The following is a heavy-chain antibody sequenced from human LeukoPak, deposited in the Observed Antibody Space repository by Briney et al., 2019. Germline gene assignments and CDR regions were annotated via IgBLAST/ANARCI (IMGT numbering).Heavy chain of an antibody. D-gene: IGHD1-1*01. CDR1: GFTFGDYA. CDR2: IRQDGSEK. J-gene: IGHJ4*02. V-gene: IGHV3-7*01. CDR3: ARSTAGLDY. Sequence: GGSLRLSCTTSGFTFGDYAMSWVRQAPGKGLEWVANIRQDGSEKYYVDSMRGRFTISRDNAKNSLYLQMSSLRAEDTAVYYCARSTAGLDYWGQGTLVTVSS.